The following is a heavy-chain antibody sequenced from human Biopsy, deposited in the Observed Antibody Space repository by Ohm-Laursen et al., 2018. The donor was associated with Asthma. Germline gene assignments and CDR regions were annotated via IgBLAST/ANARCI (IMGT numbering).Heavy chain of an antibody. CDR2: IYYSGTT. CDR1: SGSGGYMRSGNYY. CDR3: ARRITIFGVVQKDHGMDA. V-gene: IGHV4-39*01. Sequence: TLSLTCSLSSGSGGYMRSGNYYWGWIRQPPGKGLEWIGSIYYSGTTYYNPSLESRVTVSADTSKNQFSLKLTSVTAADTAVYFCARRITIFGVVQKDHGMDAWGQGTTVIVSS. D-gene: IGHD3-3*01. J-gene: IGHJ6*02.